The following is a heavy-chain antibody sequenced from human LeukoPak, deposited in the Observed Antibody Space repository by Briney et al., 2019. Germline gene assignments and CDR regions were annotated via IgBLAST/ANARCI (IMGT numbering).Heavy chain of an antibody. Sequence: GGSLGLSCAASGFTFRNYVIHWVRPAPGKGLEWVAVTSSDLNVKLYADSVKGRFTISRDNSRSTLYLQMNSLRPEDTAIYYCAREGYYGSGSPPSLYFDYWGQGTLVTVSS. CDR3: AREGYYGSGSPPSLYFDY. J-gene: IGHJ4*02. V-gene: IGHV3-30-3*01. CDR1: GFTFRNYV. CDR2: TSSDLNVK. D-gene: IGHD3-10*01.